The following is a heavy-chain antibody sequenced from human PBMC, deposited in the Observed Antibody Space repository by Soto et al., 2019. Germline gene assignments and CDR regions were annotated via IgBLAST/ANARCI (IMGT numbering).Heavy chain of an antibody. CDR3: ARGGYYDSRAWRY. CDR2: IYNTWNT. Sequence: SETLSLTCDVSGASVSSHYWSWIRQPPGKGLEWIGYIYNTWNTNYNPSLKSRVTMSVDTSKSQISLELRSVTAADTAVYYCARGGYYDSRAWRYWGQGALVTVSS. CDR1: GASVSSHY. D-gene: IGHD3-22*01. J-gene: IGHJ4*02. V-gene: IGHV4-59*02.